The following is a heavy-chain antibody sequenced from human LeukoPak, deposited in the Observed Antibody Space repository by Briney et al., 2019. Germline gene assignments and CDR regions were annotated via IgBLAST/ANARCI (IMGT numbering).Heavy chain of an antibody. CDR2: INPNSGGT. CDR1: GYTFAGYY. CDR3: AKYYYGSGSYSRGVNWFDP. D-gene: IGHD3-10*01. J-gene: IGHJ5*02. V-gene: IGHV1-2*02. Sequence: ASVKVSCKASGYTFAGYYMHWVRQAPGQGLECMGWINPNSGGTNYAQKFQGRVTMTRDTSISTAYMELSRLRSDDTAVYYCAKYYYGSGSYSRGVNWFDPWGQGTLVTVSS.